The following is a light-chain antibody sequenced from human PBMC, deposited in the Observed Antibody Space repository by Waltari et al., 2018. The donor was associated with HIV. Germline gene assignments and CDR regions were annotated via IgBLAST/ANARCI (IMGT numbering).Light chain of an antibody. CDR3: GADHGSGSDFVWV. V-gene: IGLV9-49*01. J-gene: IGLJ3*02. Sequence: QPVLTQPPSASASLGASVTLTCTLSSGYRNYKVAWYPQRPGKGPRFVMRVGTGGIVGSKGDGIPDRFSVLGSGLNRYLTIKNIQEEDESDYHCGADHGSGSDFVWVFGGGTKLTVL. CDR1: SGYRNYK. CDR2: VGTGGIVG.